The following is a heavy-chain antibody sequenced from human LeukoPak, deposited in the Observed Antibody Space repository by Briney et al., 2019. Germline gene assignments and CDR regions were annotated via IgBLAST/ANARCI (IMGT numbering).Heavy chain of an antibody. CDR3: AKGLARFGYGALLDY. V-gene: IGHV3-30*19. CDR1: GFTFSSYG. D-gene: IGHD4/OR15-4a*01. CDR2: ISYDGSSK. J-gene: IGHJ4*02. Sequence: HPGCALRLSGAASGFTFSSYGIHLVRHAPRNRLDWVVVISYDGSSKYYADSVKGRFTISRDNSKNTLYLQMNSLRSEDTAVYYCAKGLARFGYGALLDYWGQGTLVTVSS.